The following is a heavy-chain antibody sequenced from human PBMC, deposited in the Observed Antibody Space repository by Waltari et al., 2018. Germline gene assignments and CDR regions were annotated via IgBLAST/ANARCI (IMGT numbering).Heavy chain of an antibody. CDR1: GFTFSSYS. CDR3: ARRGAFSAFDY. D-gene: IGHD1-26*01. CDR2: ISSSSSTR. Sequence: EVQLVESGGGLVQPGGSLRLSCAASGFTFSSYSMNWVRQAPGKGLEWVSYISSSSSTRYYADAVKGRCTISRDKAKNSLYLQMNSLRAEDTAVYYCARRGAFSAFDYWGQGTLVTVSS. V-gene: IGHV3-48*01. J-gene: IGHJ4*02.